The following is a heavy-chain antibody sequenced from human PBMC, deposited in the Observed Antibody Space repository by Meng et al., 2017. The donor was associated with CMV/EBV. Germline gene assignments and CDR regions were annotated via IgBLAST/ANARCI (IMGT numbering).Heavy chain of an antibody. CDR1: GGSISSSSYY. D-gene: IGHD1-26*01. V-gene: IGHV4-39*01. CDR2: IYYSGST. J-gene: IGHJ6*02. Sequence: GSLRLSCTVSGGSISSSSYYWGWIRQPPGKGLEWIGSIYYSGSTYYNPSLKSRVTISVDTSKNQFSLKLSSVTAADTAVYYCARVWWELPLGGLYYYYGMDVWGQGTTVTVSS. CDR3: ARVWWELPLGGLYYYYGMDV.